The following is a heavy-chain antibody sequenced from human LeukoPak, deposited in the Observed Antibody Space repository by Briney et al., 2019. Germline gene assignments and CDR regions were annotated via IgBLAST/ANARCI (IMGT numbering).Heavy chain of an antibody. J-gene: IGHJ4*02. V-gene: IGHV1-58*02. CDR1: GFTFSSSA. CDR2: IVVGSGNT. Sequence: TSVKVSCKASGFTFSSSAIQWVRQVRGRRLEWIGWIVVGSGNTNYAQKFQDRVTITKDMSTMTAYMELSSLRSEDTALYYCAAVFFSSTVPYFDHWAQGTLVTVSS. D-gene: IGHD2-2*01. CDR3: AAVFFSSTVPYFDH.